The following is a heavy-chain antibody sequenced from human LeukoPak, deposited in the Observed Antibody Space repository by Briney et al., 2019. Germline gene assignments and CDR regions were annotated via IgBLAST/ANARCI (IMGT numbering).Heavy chain of an antibody. Sequence: GGSLRLSCTVSGFTVSSNSWSWVRQAPGKGLEWVSFIYSGGNTHYSDSVKGRFTISRDNSKNTLYLQMNSLRAEDTAVYYCARESRNYYGSGSYYYFDYWGQGTLVTVSS. CDR1: GFTVSSNS. D-gene: IGHD3-10*01. CDR3: ARESRNYYGSGSYYYFDY. V-gene: IGHV3-53*01. J-gene: IGHJ4*02. CDR2: IYSGGNT.